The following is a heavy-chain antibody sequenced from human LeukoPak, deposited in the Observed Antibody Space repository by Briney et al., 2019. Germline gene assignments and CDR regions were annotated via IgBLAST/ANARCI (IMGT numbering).Heavy chain of an antibody. CDR3: ARGDYYDSSGYYNTYYYDY. CDR1: GFTFSSYW. J-gene: IGHJ4*02. V-gene: IGHV3-7*01. D-gene: IGHD3-22*01. Sequence: HPGGSLRLSCAVSGFTFSSYWMSWVRQAPGKGLEWVANIKQDGSEKYYVDFVKGRFTISRDNAKNSLYLQMNSLRAEDTAVYYCARGDYYDSSGYYNTYYYDYWGQGTLVTVSS. CDR2: IKQDGSEK.